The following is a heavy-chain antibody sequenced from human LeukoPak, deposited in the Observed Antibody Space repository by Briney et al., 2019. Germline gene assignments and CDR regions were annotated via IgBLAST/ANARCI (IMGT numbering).Heavy chain of an antibody. CDR2: IKQDGSEK. CDR3: ARSGAAAGWGYFDY. D-gene: IGHD6-13*01. J-gene: IGHJ4*02. Sequence: GGSLRLSCAASGFTFSSYWMSWVRQAPGKGLEWVANIKQDGSEKYYVDSVKGRFTISRDNAKNSLYLQMNSLRAEDTALYYCARSGAAAGWGYFDYWGQGTLVTVSS. V-gene: IGHV3-7*03. CDR1: GFTFSSYW.